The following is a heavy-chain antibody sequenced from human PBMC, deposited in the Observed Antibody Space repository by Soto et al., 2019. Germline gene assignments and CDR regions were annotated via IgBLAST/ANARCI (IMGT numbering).Heavy chain of an antibody. V-gene: IGHV1-18*01. Sequence: QVQLVQSGAEVKKPGASVKVSCKASGYTFTSYGISWVRQAPGQGLEWMGWISAYNGNTNYAQKHQGRVTMTTDTSTSTACMELRSLRSDDTAVYYCARVLAVAGTAPKYFDYWGQGTLVTVSS. D-gene: IGHD6-19*01. CDR2: ISAYNGNT. CDR1: GYTFTSYG. J-gene: IGHJ4*02. CDR3: ARVLAVAGTAPKYFDY.